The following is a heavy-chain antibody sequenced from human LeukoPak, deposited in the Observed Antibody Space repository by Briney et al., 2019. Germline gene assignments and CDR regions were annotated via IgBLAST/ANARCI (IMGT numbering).Heavy chain of an antibody. D-gene: IGHD1-26*01. J-gene: IGHJ4*02. CDR2: VFYTGST. CDR3: ARDRGGSYQYYFDY. CDR1: GGSITDNY. Sequence: SETLSLTCTVSGGSITDNYWAWIRQPPGKALEWIGYVFYTGSTNYNPSLVSRVTISADTSTSQFSLKLSSVTAADTAVYYCARDRGGSYQYYFDYWGQGTLVTVSS. V-gene: IGHV4-59*12.